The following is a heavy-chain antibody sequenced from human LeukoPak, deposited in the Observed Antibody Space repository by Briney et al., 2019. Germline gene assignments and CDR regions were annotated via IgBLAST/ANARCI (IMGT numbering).Heavy chain of an antibody. D-gene: IGHD3-9*01. CDR1: GFTFSDYY. CDR3: AKDYGRGRYFDWLLSHFDY. J-gene: IGHJ4*02. CDR2: ISSSSSYI. Sequence: GGSLRLSCAASGFTFSDYYMNWVRQAPGKGLEWVSSISSSSSYIYYADSVKGRFTISRDNSKNTLYLQMNSLRAEDTAVYYCAKDYGRGRYFDWLLSHFDYWGQGTLVTVSS. V-gene: IGHV3-21*01.